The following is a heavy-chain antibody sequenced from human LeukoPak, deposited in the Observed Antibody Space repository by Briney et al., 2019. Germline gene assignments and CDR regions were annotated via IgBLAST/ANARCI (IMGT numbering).Heavy chain of an antibody. Sequence: GGSLRLSCAASGFTYISYSMNWVRQAPGKGVEWVSYMSSSSSTIYYADSVKGRFTISRDNAKNSLYLQMNSLRAEDTAVYYRARRGIQLWACGYWGQGTLVTVSS. CDR3: ARRGIQLWACGY. CDR2: MSSSSSTI. V-gene: IGHV3-48*01. D-gene: IGHD5-18*01. CDR1: GFTYISYS. J-gene: IGHJ4*02.